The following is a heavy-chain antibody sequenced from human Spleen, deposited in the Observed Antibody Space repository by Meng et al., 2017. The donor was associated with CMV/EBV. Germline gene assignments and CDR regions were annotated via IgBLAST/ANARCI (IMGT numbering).Heavy chain of an antibody. Sequence: AVSGSSISTSNWCSWVRQPPNKGLEWIGEVYPSGYTNYNPSLKSRVTMSVDRSKNQFSLKFSPVTAADTAVYYCARVTEYGGNCFDSWGQGTLVTVSS. CDR3: ARVTEYGGNCFDS. J-gene: IGHJ4*02. CDR1: GSSISTSNW. CDR2: VYPSGYT. D-gene: IGHD4/OR15-4a*01. V-gene: IGHV4-4*02.